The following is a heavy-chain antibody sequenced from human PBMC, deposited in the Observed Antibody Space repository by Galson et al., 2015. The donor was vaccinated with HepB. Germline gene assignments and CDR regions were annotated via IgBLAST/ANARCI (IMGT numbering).Heavy chain of an antibody. D-gene: IGHD2-8*01. V-gene: IGHV3-23*01. CDR2: ITSGGGSST. CDR1: GFTFRNYA. Sequence: SLRLSCAASGFTFRNYAMSWVRQAPGKGLEWVSVITSGGGSSTYYADSVKGRFTISRDNSKNTLSLQMSSLRAEDTAAYYCATRKCSNGVCYSGSGPSDHWGQGTLVTVSS. J-gene: IGHJ4*02. CDR3: ATRKCSNGVCYSGSGPSDH.